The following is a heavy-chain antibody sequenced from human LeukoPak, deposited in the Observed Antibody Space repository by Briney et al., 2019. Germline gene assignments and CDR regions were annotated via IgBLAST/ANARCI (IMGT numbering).Heavy chain of an antibody. Sequence: GGSLRLSCAASGFTFSSYGMHWVRQAPGKRQEWVAVISYDGSNKYYADSVKGRFTISRDNSKNTLYLQMNSLRAEDTAVYYCAKDPGFGEFPPDYWGQGTLVTVSS. CDR1: GFTFSSYG. CDR2: ISYDGSNK. J-gene: IGHJ4*02. CDR3: AKDPGFGEFPPDY. V-gene: IGHV3-30*18. D-gene: IGHD3-10*01.